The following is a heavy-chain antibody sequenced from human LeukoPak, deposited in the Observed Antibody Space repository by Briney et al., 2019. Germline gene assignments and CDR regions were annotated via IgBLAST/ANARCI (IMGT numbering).Heavy chain of an antibody. CDR1: GFTFIDYY. CDR3: ARGDYYGSGSYYPTPDY. Sequence: GGSLRLDCAASGFTFIDYYMSWNRQAPGKGREGVSYISSSGSTIYYADSVKGRFTIPRDDAKNSLYLQMNSLRAEDTAVYYCARGDYYGSGSYYPTPDYWGQGTLVTVSS. CDR2: ISSSGSTI. J-gene: IGHJ4*02. D-gene: IGHD3-10*01. V-gene: IGHV3-11*01.